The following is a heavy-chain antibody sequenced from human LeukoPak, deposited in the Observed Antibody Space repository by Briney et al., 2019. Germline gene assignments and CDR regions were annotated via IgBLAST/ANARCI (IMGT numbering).Heavy chain of an antibody. D-gene: IGHD3-9*01. CDR2: IYHSGST. V-gene: IGHV4-38-2*02. CDR3: ARDAVLRYFDWQPYYFDY. J-gene: IGHJ4*02. Sequence: PSETLSLTCTVSGYSISSGYFWGWIRQPPGKGLEWIGSIYHSGSTYYNPSLKSRVTISVDTSKNQFSLKLSSVTAADTAVYYCARDAVLRYFDWQPYYFDYWGQGILVTVSS. CDR1: GYSISSGYF.